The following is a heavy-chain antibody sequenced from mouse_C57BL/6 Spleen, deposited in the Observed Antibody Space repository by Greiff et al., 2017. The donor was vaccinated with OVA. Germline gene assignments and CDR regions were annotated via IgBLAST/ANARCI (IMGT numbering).Heavy chain of an antibody. J-gene: IGHJ4*01. V-gene: IGHV1-64*01. CDR2: IHPNSGST. CDR3: ARARPSTVTAMAY. D-gene: IGHD2-10*01. Sequence: QVQLQQPGAELVKPGASVKLSCKASGYTFTSYWMHWVKQRPGQGLEWIGMIHPNSGSTNYNEKFKSKATLTVDKSSSTAYMQLSSLTSEDSAVYYCARARPSTVTAMAYWGQGTSVTVSS. CDR1: GYTFTSYW.